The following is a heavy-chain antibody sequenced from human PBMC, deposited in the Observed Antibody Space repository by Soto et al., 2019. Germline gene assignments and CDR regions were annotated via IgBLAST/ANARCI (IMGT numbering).Heavy chain of an antibody. CDR3: ANLLAPFTDCSSTSCYDLDYYYYGMDV. D-gene: IGHD2-2*01. J-gene: IGHJ6*02. CDR1: GFTFSSYA. Sequence: GGSLRLSCAASGFTFSSYAMSWVRQAPGKGLEWVSAISGSGGSTYYADSVKGRFTISRDNSKNTLYLQMNSLRAEDTAVYYCANLLAPFTDCSSTSCYDLDYYYYGMDVWGQGTTVTVSS. V-gene: IGHV3-23*01. CDR2: ISGSGGST.